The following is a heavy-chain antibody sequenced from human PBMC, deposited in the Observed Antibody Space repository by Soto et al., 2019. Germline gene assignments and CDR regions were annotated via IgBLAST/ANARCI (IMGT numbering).Heavy chain of an antibody. J-gene: IGHJ6*03. CDR2: IYPGDSDT. V-gene: IGHV5-51*01. CDR3: ARRAGRYDILTGYYGRYYYYYMDV. CDR1: GYSFTSYW. D-gene: IGHD3-9*01. Sequence: GESLKISCKGSGYSFTSYWIGWVRQMPGKGLEWMGIIYPGDSDTRYSPSFQGQVTISADKSISTAYLQWSSLKASDTAMYYCARRAGRYDILTGYYGRYYYYYMDVWGKGTTVTVSS.